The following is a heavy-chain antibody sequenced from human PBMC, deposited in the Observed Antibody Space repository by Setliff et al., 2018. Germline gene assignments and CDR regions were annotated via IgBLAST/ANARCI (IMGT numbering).Heavy chain of an antibody. CDR1: GFSFSDYY. CDR2: ISGNGITI. J-gene: IGHJ3*02. D-gene: IGHD2-21*01. Sequence: LRLSCAASGFSFSDYYMSWARQAPGKGLEWISKISGNGITIYYADSVKGRFTVSKDNAKNSLYLEMNSLRAEDTAVYYCARAGGGHIVVATFDFDIWGQGTKVTVSS. CDR3: ARAGGGHIVVATFDFDI. V-gene: IGHV3-11*04.